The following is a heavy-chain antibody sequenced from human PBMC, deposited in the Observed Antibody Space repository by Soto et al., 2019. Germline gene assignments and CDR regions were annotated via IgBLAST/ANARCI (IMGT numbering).Heavy chain of an antibody. J-gene: IGHJ4*02. CDR2: ISWNSGSI. D-gene: IGHD5-18*01. CDR1: GFTFDDYA. V-gene: IGHV3-9*01. Sequence: GGSLRLSCAASGFTFDDYAMHWVRQAPGKGLEWVSGISWNSGSIGYADSVKGRFTISRDNAKNSLYLQMNSLRAEDTALYYCAKDSGYSYAFDYWGQGTLVTVSS. CDR3: AKDSGYSYAFDY.